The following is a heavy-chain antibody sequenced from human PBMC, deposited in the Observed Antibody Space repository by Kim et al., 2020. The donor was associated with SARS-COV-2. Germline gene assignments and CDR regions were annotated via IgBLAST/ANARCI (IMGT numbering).Heavy chain of an antibody. J-gene: IGHJ4*02. D-gene: IGHD3-22*01. CDR3: AKAARWGYDSSGYYFDGWDDFDY. CDR2: ISYDGSNK. V-gene: IGHV3-30*18. Sequence: GGSLRLSCAASGFTFSSYGMHWVRQAPGKGLEWVAVISYDGSNKYYADSVKGRFTISRDNSKNTLYLQMNSLRAEDTAVYYCAKAARWGYDSSGYYFDGWDDFDYWGQGTLVTVSS. CDR1: GFTFSSYG.